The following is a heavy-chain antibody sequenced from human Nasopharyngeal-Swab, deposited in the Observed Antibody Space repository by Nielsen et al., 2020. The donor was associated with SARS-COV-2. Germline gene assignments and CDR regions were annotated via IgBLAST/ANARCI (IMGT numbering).Heavy chain of an antibody. CDR2: IYYSGST. D-gene: IGHD3-3*01. V-gene: IGHV4-59*01. Sequence: GSLRLSCTVSGGSICSYYWSWIRQPPGKGLEWIGYIYYSGSTNYNPSLKSRVTISVDTSKNQFSLKLSSVTAADTAVYYCARGDVTIFGVVGWFDPWGQGTLVTVSS. CDR3: ARGDVTIFGVVGWFDP. CDR1: GGSICSYY. J-gene: IGHJ5*02.